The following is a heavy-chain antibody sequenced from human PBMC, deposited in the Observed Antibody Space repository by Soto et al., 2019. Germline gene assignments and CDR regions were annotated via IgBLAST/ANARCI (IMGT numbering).Heavy chain of an antibody. V-gene: IGHV1-3*01. CDR1: GYTFTSYA. J-gene: IGHJ5*02. CDR2: INAGNGNT. Sequence: QVQLVQSGAEVKKPGASVKVSCKASGYTFTSYAMHWVRQAPGQRLEWMGWINAGNGNTKYSQKFQGRVTITRDTSASTAYMELSSLRSEATAVYYCARWYGGPMCWFDPWGQGTLVTVSS. CDR3: ARWYGGPMCWFDP. D-gene: IGHD3-16*01.